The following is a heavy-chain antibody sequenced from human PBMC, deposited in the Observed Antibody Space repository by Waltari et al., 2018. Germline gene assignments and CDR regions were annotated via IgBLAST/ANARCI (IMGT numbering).Heavy chain of an antibody. V-gene: IGHV4-59*08. J-gene: IGHJ4*02. CDR1: GGSISSYY. CDR2: IYDSGNT. D-gene: IGHD6-13*01. CDR3: ARLGDTSSRFSD. Sequence: QLQLQESGPRLVKPSETLSLTCNVSGGSISSYYWSWIRQPPGKKLEWIAYIYDSGNTNYNPSLRSRVTISVDRSTNQFSLKMTSVTAADTAIYYCARLGDTSSRFSDWGQGTLVTVSS.